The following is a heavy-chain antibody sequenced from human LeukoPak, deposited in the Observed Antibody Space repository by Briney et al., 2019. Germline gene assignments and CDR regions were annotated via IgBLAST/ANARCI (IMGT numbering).Heavy chain of an antibody. CDR1: GGSISSSSYY. V-gene: IGHV4-39*07. D-gene: IGHD1-26*01. CDR2: IYYSGST. CDR3: AREVGATGDFDY. J-gene: IGHJ4*02. Sequence: PSETLSLTCTVSGGSISSSSYYWGWIRQPPGKGLEWIGSIYYSGSTYYNPSLKSRVTISVDTSKHQFSLKLSSVTAADTAVYYCAREVGATGDFDYWGQGTLVTVSS.